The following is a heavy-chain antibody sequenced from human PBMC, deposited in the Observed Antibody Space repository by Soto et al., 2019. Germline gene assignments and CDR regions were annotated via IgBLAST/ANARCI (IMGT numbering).Heavy chain of an antibody. CDR3: ARIAQRGYSGYPGYYFDY. V-gene: IGHV1-69*13. Sequence: GASVKVSCKASGGTFSSYAISWVRQAPGQGLEWMGGIIPIFGTANYAQKFQGRVTITADESTSTAYMELSSLRSEDTAVYYCARIAQRGYSGYPGYYFDYRGQGTLVTVSS. J-gene: IGHJ4*02. CDR2: IIPIFGTA. D-gene: IGHD5-12*01. CDR1: GGTFSSYA.